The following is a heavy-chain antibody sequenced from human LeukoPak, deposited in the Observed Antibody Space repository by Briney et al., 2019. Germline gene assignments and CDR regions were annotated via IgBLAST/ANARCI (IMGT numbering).Heavy chain of an antibody. CDR1: GFTFSSYA. Sequence: GGSLRLSCAASGFTFSSYAMSWVRQAPGKGLEWVSAISGSGGSTYYADSVKGRFTISRDNAKNSLYLQMNSLRAEDTAVYYCARDRSIAVAGTASDYWGQGTLVTVSS. CDR3: ARDRSIAVAGTASDY. V-gene: IGHV3-23*01. D-gene: IGHD6-19*01. J-gene: IGHJ4*02. CDR2: ISGSGGST.